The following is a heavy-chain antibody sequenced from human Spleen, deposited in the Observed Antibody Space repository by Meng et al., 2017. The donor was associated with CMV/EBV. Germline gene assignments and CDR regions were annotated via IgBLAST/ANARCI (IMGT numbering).Heavy chain of an antibody. V-gene: IGHV3-7*01. D-gene: IGHD2-2*01. J-gene: IGHJ6*02. CDR1: GGSTSSSSYY. CDR2: INQDRSEK. Sequence: GESLKISCAVSGGSTSSSSYYWAWIRQPPGKGLEWVANINQDRSEKYYVDSVKGRFTISRDNAKNSVYLQMNTLRAEDTAVYYCVRDRRYCASTTCPYYYYGLDVWGQGTPVTVSS. CDR3: VRDRRYCASTTCPYYYYGLDV.